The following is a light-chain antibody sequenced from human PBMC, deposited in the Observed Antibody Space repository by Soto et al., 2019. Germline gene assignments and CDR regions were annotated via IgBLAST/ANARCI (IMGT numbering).Light chain of an antibody. CDR1: SNDVGGYNY. J-gene: IGLJ1*01. V-gene: IGLV2-14*01. CDR3: ASYTSTIPDV. Sequence: QSVLTQPASVSGSPGQSITISCTGSSNDVGGYNYVSWYQQHPGQAPKLIIYEVTDRPSGVSPRFSGSKSANTASLTISGLQVDDEAEYFCASYTSTIPDVFGSGTKVTVL. CDR2: EVT.